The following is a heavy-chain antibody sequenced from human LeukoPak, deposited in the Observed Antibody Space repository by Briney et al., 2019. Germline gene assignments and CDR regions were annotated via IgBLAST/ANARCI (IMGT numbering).Heavy chain of an antibody. D-gene: IGHD6-19*01. CDR1: GGTFSSYA. V-gene: IGHV1-69*01. CDR3: ARLYSSGWYRLDALGASAFDI. J-gene: IGHJ3*02. CDR2: IIPIFGTA. Sequence: GSSVKVSCKASGGTFSSYAISWVRQAPGQGLEWMGGIIPIFGTANYAQKFQGRVTITADESTSTAYMELSSLRSEDTAVYYCARLYSSGWYRLDALGASAFDIWGQGTMVTVSS.